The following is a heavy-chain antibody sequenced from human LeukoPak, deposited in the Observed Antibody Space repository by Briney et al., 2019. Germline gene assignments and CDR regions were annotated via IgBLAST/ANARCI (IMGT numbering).Heavy chain of an antibody. CDR1: GYTFTGYY. J-gene: IGHJ3*02. D-gene: IGHD2/OR15-2a*01. V-gene: IGHV1-2*04. CDR2: INPNSGGT. Sequence: GASVKVSCKASGYTFTGYYMHWVRQAPGQGLEWVGWINPNSGGTNYAQKFQAWVTMTRDTSISTVYMELSRLRSDDTAVYYCASDFYTARNEGGFDIWGQGTMVTVSS. CDR3: ASDFYTARNEGGFDI.